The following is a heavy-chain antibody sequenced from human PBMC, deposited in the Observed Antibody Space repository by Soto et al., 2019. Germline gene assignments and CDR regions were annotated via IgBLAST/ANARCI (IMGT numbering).Heavy chain of an antibody. V-gene: IGHV3-33*01. CDR3: AREDIAAAGDDAFDI. D-gene: IGHD6-13*01. J-gene: IGHJ3*02. Sequence: AGGSLRLSCAASGFTFSSYGMHWVRQAPGKGLEWVAVIWYDGSNKYYADSVKGRFTISRDNSKNTLYLQMNSLRAEDTAVYYCAREDIAAAGDDAFDIWGQGTMVTVSS. CDR2: IWYDGSNK. CDR1: GFTFSSYG.